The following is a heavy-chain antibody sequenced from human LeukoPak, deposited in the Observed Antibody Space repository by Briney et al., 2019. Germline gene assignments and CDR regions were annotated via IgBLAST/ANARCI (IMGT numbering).Heavy chain of an antibody. CDR3: ARSGYSYDYFDY. CDR2: IIPIFGTA. CDR1: GGTFSSYA. Sequence: GASVKVSCKVSGGTFSSYAISWVRQAPGQGLEWMGGIIPIFGTANYAQKFQGRVTITTDESTSTAYMELSSLRSVDTAVYYCARSGYSYDYFDYWGQGTLVTVSS. D-gene: IGHD5-18*01. V-gene: IGHV1-69*05. J-gene: IGHJ4*02.